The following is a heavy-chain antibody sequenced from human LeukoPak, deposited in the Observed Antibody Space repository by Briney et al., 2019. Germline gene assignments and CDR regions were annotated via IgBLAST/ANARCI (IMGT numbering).Heavy chain of an antibody. CDR3: ARDSSRYYYDSSGYYFAFDI. CDR1: GGSISSYY. J-gene: IGHJ3*02. D-gene: IGHD3-22*01. V-gene: IGHV4-4*07. Sequence: PSETLSLTCTVSGGSISSYYWSWIRQPAGKGLEWIGRTYTSGSTNYNPSLKSRVTMSVDTSKNQFSLKLSSVTAADTAVYYCARDSSRYYYDSSGYYFAFDIWGQGTMVTVSS. CDR2: TYTSGST.